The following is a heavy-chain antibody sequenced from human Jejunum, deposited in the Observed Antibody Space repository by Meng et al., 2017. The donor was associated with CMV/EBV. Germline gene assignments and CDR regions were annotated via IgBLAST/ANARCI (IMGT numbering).Heavy chain of an antibody. CDR1: GFTFNSYE. CDR3: VRGSLFSA. V-gene: IGHV3-13*01. J-gene: IGHJ3*01. D-gene: IGHD3-10*02. CDR2: TGTDGET. Sequence: SGAASGFTFNSYEMHGVRQPTGRGLEWVSGTGTDGETYYADSVKGRFTVSRENAKNSFYLQMNSLTAGDTALYFCVRGSLFSAWGQGTMVTVSS.